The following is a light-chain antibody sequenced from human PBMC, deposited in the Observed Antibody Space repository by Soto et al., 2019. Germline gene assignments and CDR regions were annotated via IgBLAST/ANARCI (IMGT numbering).Light chain of an antibody. Sequence: DIQMTQSPSSLSASVGDRVTITCQASQGISKYLNWYQHKPGKAPKLLIYDASNLETGVPSRFGGSGSETHFTFTISSLQPEDIATYYCQHYCSIPYSFGQGTKLEIK. V-gene: IGKV1-33*01. CDR1: QGISKY. J-gene: IGKJ2*01. CDR3: QHYCSIPYS. CDR2: DAS.